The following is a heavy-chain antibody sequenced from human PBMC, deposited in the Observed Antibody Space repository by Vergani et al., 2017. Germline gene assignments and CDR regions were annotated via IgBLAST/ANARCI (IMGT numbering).Heavy chain of an antibody. D-gene: IGHD3-10*01. CDR1: GGSISSGSYY. J-gene: IGHJ5*02. Sequence: QVQLQESGPGLVKPSQTLSLTCTVSGGSISSGSYYWSWIRQPAGKELEWIGYMYHSGSTNYNPSLETRVTISGDTSKNQFSLKLNSVTAADTAVYYCGRGADFYGLGSRLLDLWGQGILVTVSS. CDR3: GRGADFYGLGSRLLDL. CDR2: MYHSGST. V-gene: IGHV4-61*10.